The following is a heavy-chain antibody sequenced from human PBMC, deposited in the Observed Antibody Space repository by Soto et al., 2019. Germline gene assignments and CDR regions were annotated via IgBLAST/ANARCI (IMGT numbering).Heavy chain of an antibody. CDR3: ARHYSSSSMYNWFDP. Sequence: GGSLRLSCAASGFTFSSYSMNWVRQAPGKGLEWVSSISSSSSNIYYAGSVKGRFTISRDNSKNTLYLQMNSLRAEDTAVYYCARHYSSSSMYNWFDPWGQGTLVTVSS. V-gene: IGHV3-21*01. CDR1: GFTFSSYS. D-gene: IGHD6-6*01. CDR2: ISSSSSNI. J-gene: IGHJ5*02.